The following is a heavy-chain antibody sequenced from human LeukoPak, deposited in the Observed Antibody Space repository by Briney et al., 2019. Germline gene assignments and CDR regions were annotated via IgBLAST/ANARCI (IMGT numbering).Heavy chain of an antibody. V-gene: IGHV1-8*01. Sequence: PGASVKVSCKASGYTFTSYDINWVRQAPGQGLEWMGWMNPNSGNTDYARKFQGRVAMTKSTSMSTAYMELRSLRSDDTAVYYCARESKRRYDILTGWLAPSHTGRRELDYWGQGTLVTVSS. CDR2: MNPNSGNT. D-gene: IGHD3-9*01. CDR3: ARESKRRYDILTGWLAPSHTGRRELDY. J-gene: IGHJ4*02. CDR1: GYTFTSYD.